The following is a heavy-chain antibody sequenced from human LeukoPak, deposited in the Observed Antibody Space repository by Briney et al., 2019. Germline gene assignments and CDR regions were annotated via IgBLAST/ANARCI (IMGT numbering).Heavy chain of an antibody. D-gene: IGHD5-18*01. J-gene: IGHJ4*02. V-gene: IGHV3-9*01. CDR3: AKDDQGYGYHRFSY. CDR2: ISWNSGSI. Sequence: GGSLRLSCAASGFTLDDYAMHWVRQAPGKGLEWVSGISWNSGSIGYADSVKGRFTISRDNAKNSLYLQMNSLRAEDTAVYYCAKDDQGYGYHRFSYWGQGTLVTVSS. CDR1: GFTLDDYA.